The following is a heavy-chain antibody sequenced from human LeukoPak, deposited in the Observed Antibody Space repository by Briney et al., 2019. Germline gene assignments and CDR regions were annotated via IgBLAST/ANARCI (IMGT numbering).Heavy chain of an antibody. Sequence: ASVTVSFKASGYTFTVYYMHWVRQAPGQGLEWMGWINPNSGGTNYTQKFQGRVTMTRDTSISTAYMELSRLRSDDTAVYYCARVRSWGGYVRGFDYWGQGTLVTVSS. J-gene: IGHJ4*02. CDR1: GYTFTVYY. V-gene: IGHV1-2*02. D-gene: IGHD5-12*01. CDR2: INPNSGGT. CDR3: ARVRSWGGYVRGFDY.